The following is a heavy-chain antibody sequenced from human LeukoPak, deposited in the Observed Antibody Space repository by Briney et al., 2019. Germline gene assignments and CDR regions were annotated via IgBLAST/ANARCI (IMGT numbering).Heavy chain of an antibody. V-gene: IGHV3-33*01. CDR3: ARDAPDTAMANAFDI. D-gene: IGHD5-18*01. CDR2: IWYDGSNK. CDR1: GFTFSSYG. Sequence: GRSLRLSCAASGFTFSSYGMLWVRQAPGKGLEWVADIWYDGSNKYYADSVKGRFTISRDNSKNTLYLQMNSLRAEDTAVYYCARDAPDTAMANAFDIWGQGTMVTVSS. J-gene: IGHJ3*02.